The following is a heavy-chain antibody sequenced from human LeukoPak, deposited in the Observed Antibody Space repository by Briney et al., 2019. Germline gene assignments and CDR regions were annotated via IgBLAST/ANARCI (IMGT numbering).Heavy chain of an antibody. CDR3: ATIYGGIHAEYFQH. D-gene: IGHD4-23*01. CDR2: MDPNSGNT. J-gene: IGHJ1*01. CDR1: GYTFTSYD. V-gene: IGHV1-8*01. Sequence: GASVKVSCKASGYTFTSYDINWVRQATGQGLEWMGWMDPNSGNTGYAQKFQGRVTMTRNTSISTAYMELSSLRSEDTAVYYCATIYGGIHAEYFQHWGQGTLVTVSS.